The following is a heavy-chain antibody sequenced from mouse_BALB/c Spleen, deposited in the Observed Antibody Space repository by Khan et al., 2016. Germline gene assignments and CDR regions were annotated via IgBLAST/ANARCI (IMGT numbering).Heavy chain of an antibody. CDR1: GFNIKDYY. CDR2: FDPENGDT. CDR3: NIRFAY. Sequence: VQLKESGAELVRSGASVKLSCTASGFNIKDYYMHWVKQRPEQGLEWIGWFDPENGDTAYAPKLQGKATMTADTSSNPAYLQLSSLTSEGTAVYYCNIRFAYRGQGTLVTVYA. J-gene: IGHJ3*01. V-gene: IGHV14-4*02.